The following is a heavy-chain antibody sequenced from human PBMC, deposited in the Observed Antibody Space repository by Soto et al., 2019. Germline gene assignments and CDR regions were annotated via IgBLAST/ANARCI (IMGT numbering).Heavy chain of an antibody. D-gene: IGHD3-9*01. Sequence: SETLSLTCTVSGGSISSYYWSWIRQPPGKGLEWIGSIYYSGSTYYNPSLKSRVTISVDTSKNQFSLKLSSVTAADTAVYYCARQWGNYDILTEWFDPWGQGTLVTVSS. CDR2: IYYSGST. J-gene: IGHJ5*02. CDR1: GGSISSYY. V-gene: IGHV4-39*01. CDR3: ARQWGNYDILTEWFDP.